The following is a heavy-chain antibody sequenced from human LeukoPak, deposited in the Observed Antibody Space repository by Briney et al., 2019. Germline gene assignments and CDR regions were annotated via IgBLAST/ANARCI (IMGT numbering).Heavy chain of an antibody. V-gene: IGHV3-15*07. CDR1: GFTFTNAW. CDR3: ATYRRGYYDSSDNYYFDS. Sequence: GGSLRLSCSASGFTFTNAWLNWARQAPGKGLEWVGRIESKSDGGTIAYAAPVKGRFTISRDDSKNTLYLQMNSLRAEDTAVYYCATYRRGYYDSSDNYYFDSWGQGTLVTVSS. D-gene: IGHD3-22*01. J-gene: IGHJ4*02. CDR2: IESKSDGGTI.